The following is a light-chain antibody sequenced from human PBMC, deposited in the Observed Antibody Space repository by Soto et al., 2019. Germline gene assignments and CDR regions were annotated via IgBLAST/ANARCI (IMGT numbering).Light chain of an antibody. Sequence: IQLTQSPSSLSASVGDRVTITCRASQSISSWLAWYQQKPGKAPKVLIYDASSLKSGVPSRFSGSGSGTEFTLTISSLQPDDFATYYCQQYNSYPITFGQGTRLEI. CDR3: QQYNSYPIT. V-gene: IGKV1-5*01. CDR1: QSISSW. CDR2: DAS. J-gene: IGKJ5*01.